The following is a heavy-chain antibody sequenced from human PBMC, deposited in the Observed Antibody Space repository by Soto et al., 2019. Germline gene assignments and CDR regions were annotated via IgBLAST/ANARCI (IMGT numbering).Heavy chain of an antibody. CDR2: IYYNGNT. CDR1: GGYINRGDYY. CDR3: ARDRIDGMDV. J-gene: IGHJ6*02. V-gene: IGHV4-30-4*01. Sequence: QVQLQESGPGLVKPSQTLSLTCTVSGGYINRGDYYWTWIRQPPGKGLERIGYIYYNGNTYYNPSLNSRVTISVDTSKNQFSLKLNSVTAADTAVYYCARDRIDGMDVWGQGTTVTVSS.